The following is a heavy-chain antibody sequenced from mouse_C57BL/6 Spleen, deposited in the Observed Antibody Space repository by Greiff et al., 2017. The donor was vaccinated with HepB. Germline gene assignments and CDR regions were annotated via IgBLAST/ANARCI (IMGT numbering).Heavy chain of an antibody. D-gene: IGHD2-1*01. Sequence: EVQLQQSGTVLARPGASVKMSCKTSGYTFTSYWMHWVKQRPGQGLEWIGAIYPGNSDTSYNQKFKGKAKLTAVTSASTAYMELSSLTNEDSAVYYCTRVLYYGNYVDAWFAYWGQGTLVTVSA. J-gene: IGHJ3*01. V-gene: IGHV1-5*01. CDR1: GYTFTSYW. CDR3: TRVLYYGNYVDAWFAY. CDR2: IYPGNSDT.